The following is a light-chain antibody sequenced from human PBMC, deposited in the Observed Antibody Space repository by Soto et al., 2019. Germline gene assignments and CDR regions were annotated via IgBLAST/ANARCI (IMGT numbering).Light chain of an antibody. CDR1: QGISSF. CDR3: QRLNSYPLT. Sequence: QLTQSPSSLSASVGDRVTITCRASQGISSFLAWFQQKPGKAPKLLIYAASTLQSGVPSRFSGSGSGTDFTLTSSSLQPEDFATYYCQRLNSYPLTFGGGTKVEIK. CDR2: AAS. J-gene: IGKJ4*01. V-gene: IGKV1-9*01.